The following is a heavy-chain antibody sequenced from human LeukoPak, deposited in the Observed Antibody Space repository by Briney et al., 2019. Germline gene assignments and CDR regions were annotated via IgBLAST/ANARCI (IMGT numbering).Heavy chain of an antibody. V-gene: IGHV4-4*07. CDR3: ARVSLYYYADY. J-gene: IGHJ4*02. D-gene: IGHD3-10*01. Sequence: SETLSLTCTVSGGSLSSYYWSWIRQPAEKGLEWIGRIYTSGSTSYNPSLKSRVTISVAKSKNQFSLKLSSVTAADTAVYYCARVSLYYYADYWGQGTLVTVSS. CDR1: GGSLSSYY. CDR2: IYTSGST.